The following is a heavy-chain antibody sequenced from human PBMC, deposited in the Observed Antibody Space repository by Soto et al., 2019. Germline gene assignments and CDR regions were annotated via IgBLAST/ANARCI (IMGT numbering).Heavy chain of an antibody. V-gene: IGHV1-2*02. J-gene: IGHJ4*02. Sequence: ASVKVSCKASGYSLSSYYLHWVRQAPGQGPEWMGWINPNSGGTKYVQKFQGRVTMTRDTSISTVYLELSRLRSDDTAVYYCAREGRGKKAGYNGLVSLGYWGQGTLVTVSS. CDR2: INPNSGGT. CDR3: AREGRGKKAGYNGLVSLGY. CDR1: GYSLSSYY. D-gene: IGHD2-2*02.